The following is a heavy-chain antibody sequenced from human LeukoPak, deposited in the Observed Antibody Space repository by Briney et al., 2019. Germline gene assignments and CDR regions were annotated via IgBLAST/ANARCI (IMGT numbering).Heavy chain of an antibody. D-gene: IGHD6-6*01. CDR2: IYHSGSA. V-gene: IGHV4-4*02. Sequence: SGTLSLTCAVSGGSISSSNWWSWVRQPPGKGLEWIGEIYHSGSANYNPSLKSRVTISVDKSKNQFSLKLSSVTAADTAVYYCARRGYSSSASEVGHFDYWGQGTLVTVSS. CDR3: ARRGYSSSASEVGHFDY. CDR1: GGSISSSNW. J-gene: IGHJ4*02.